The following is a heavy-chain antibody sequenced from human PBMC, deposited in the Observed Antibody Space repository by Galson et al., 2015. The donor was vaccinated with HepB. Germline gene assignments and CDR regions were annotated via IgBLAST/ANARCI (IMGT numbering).Heavy chain of an antibody. Sequence: SLRLSCAASGFTFSSYSMNWVRQAPGKGLEWVSSISSSSSYIYYADSVKSRFTISRDNAKNSLYLQMNSLRAEDTAVYYCARDPARITIFGVVNSGPDYWGQGTLVTVSS. J-gene: IGHJ4*02. V-gene: IGHV3-21*01. CDR1: GFTFSSYS. D-gene: IGHD3-3*01. CDR2: ISSSSSYI. CDR3: ARDPARITIFGVVNSGPDY.